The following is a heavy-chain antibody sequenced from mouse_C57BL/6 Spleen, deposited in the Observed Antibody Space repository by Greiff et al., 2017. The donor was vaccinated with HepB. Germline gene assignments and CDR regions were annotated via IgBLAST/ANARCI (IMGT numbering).Heavy chain of an antibody. D-gene: IGHD1-1*01. Sequence: EVKLVESGGGLVKPGGSLKLSCAASGFTFSSYAMSWVRQTPEKRLEWVATISDGGRYTYYPDNVKGRFTISRDNAKNNLYLQMSHLKSEDTAMYYCARMDYGSSFHWYIDVWGTGTTVTVSS. CDR1: GFTFSSYA. V-gene: IGHV5-4*03. CDR3: ARMDYGSSFHWYIDV. CDR2: ISDGGRYT. J-gene: IGHJ1*03.